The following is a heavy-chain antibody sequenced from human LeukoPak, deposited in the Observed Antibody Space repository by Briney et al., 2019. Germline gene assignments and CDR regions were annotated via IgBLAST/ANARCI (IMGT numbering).Heavy chain of an antibody. CDR1: GDSISDGGHY. Sequence: PSQTLSLTCTVSGDSISDGGHYWTWIRQPPGKGLEWLGYIYHSGNTHYNPSLQSRVTISVDRSKKQFSLTLTSVAVADTAVYYCARLVMVYALDDYWGQGTLVTVSS. D-gene: IGHD2-8*01. J-gene: IGHJ4*02. CDR2: IYHSGNT. CDR3: ARLVMVYALDDY. V-gene: IGHV4-30-2*01.